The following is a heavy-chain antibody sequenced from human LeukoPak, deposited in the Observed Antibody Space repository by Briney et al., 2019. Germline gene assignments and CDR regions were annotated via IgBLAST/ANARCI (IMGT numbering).Heavy chain of an antibody. CDR2: ISSSGSSI. CDR1: GFTFSSYE. J-gene: IGHJ3*02. Sequence: GSLRLSCAASGFTFSSYEMNWVRQAPGKGLEWVSYISSSGSSIYYADSIKGRFTISRDSAKNSLYLQMNSLRAEDTAVYYCASYRYSMDAFDIWGQGTMVTVSS. V-gene: IGHV3-48*03. D-gene: IGHD6-13*01. CDR3: ASYRYSMDAFDI.